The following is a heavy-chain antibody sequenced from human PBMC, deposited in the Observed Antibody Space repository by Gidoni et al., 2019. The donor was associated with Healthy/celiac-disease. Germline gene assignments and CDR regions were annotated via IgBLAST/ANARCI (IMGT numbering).Heavy chain of an antibody. CDR2: MIPILGIA. CDR1: GGTFSRYT. J-gene: IGHJ6*02. D-gene: IGHD3-3*01. V-gene: IGHV1-69*08. CDR3: ARERERVYDFWSGPFMDV. Sequence: QVQLVQSGAEVKKPGSSVKVSCKASGGTFSRYTISWVRQAPGQGLEWMGRMIPILGIANYAQKFQGRVTITADKSTSTAYMELSSLRSEDTAVYYCARERERVYDFWSGPFMDVWGQGTTVTVSS.